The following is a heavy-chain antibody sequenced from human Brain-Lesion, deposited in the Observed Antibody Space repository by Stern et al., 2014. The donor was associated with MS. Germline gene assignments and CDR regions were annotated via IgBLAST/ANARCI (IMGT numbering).Heavy chain of an antibody. Sequence: VQLVESGPGLVKPSETLSLACTVSGGSITRSSYYWGWIRQPPGKGLEWIGSIYYRGSTYYNPSLKSRVTISMDPSKNQFSLKLTSVTAADTAVYFCAKLWLGELPESPFDSWGQGTLVTVSS. CDR2: IYYRGST. CDR3: AKLWLGELPESPFDS. J-gene: IGHJ4*02. V-gene: IGHV4-39*01. D-gene: IGHD3-10*01. CDR1: GGSITRSSYY.